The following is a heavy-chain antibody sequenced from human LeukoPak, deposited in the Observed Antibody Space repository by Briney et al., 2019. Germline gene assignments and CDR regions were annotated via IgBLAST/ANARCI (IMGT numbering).Heavy chain of an antibody. V-gene: IGHV4-34*01. CDR1: GGSFSGYY. CDR2: INHSGST. Sequence: SETLSLTCAVYGGSFSGYYWSWIRQPPGKGLEWIGEINHSGSTNYNPSLKSRVTISVDTSKNQFSLKLSSVTAADTAVYYCARGSSYSSRWWVYYYYGMDVWGQGTTVTVSS. J-gene: IGHJ6*02. CDR3: ARGSSYSSRWWVYYYYGMDV. D-gene: IGHD6-13*01.